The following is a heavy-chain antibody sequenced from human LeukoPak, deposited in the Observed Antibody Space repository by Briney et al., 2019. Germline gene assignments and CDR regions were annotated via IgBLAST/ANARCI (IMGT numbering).Heavy chain of an antibody. J-gene: IGHJ4*02. D-gene: IGHD1-26*01. CDR2: IYYSGST. CDR3: ARHRYSGSYSLPYFDY. Sequence: SETLSLTCTVSGDSISSSSYYWGWIRQPPGKRLEWIGSIYYSGSTYYNPSLKSRVTISVDTSKNQFSLKLSSVTAADTAVYYCARHRYSGSYSLPYFDYWGQGTLVTVSS. V-gene: IGHV4-39*07. CDR1: GDSISSSSYY.